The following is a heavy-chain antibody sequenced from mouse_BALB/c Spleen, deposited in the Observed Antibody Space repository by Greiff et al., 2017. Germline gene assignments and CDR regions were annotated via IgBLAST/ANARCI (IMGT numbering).Heavy chain of an antibody. CDR3: ALITTVVALYYYAMDY. D-gene: IGHD1-1*01. CDR2: ISSGGST. V-gene: IGHV5-6-5*01. CDR1: GFTFSSYA. Sequence: EVHLVESGGGLVKPGGSLKLSCAASGFTFSSYAMSWVRQTPEKRLEWVASISSGGSTYYPDSVKGRFTISRDNARNILYLQMSSLRSEDTAMYYCALITTVVALYYYAMDYWGQGTSVTVSS. J-gene: IGHJ4*01.